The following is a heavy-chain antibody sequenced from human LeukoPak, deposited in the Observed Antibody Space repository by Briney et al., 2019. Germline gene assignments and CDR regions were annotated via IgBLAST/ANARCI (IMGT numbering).Heavy chain of an antibody. V-gene: IGHV4-34*01. CDR1: GGSFSGYY. J-gene: IGHJ4*02. Sequence: SETLSLTCAVYGGSFSGYYWSWIRQPPGKGLEWIGEINHSGSTNYNPSLKSRVTISVDTSKNQFSLKLSSVTAADTAVYYCARGHPYYYGSESYPPDYWGQGTLVTVSS. CDR3: ARGHPYYYGSESYPPDY. D-gene: IGHD3-10*01. CDR2: INHSGST.